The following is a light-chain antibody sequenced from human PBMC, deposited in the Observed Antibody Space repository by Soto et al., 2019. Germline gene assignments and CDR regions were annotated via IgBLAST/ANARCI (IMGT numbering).Light chain of an antibody. V-gene: IGLV2-23*01. CDR1: TSFVGSYNL. J-gene: IGLJ1*01. Sequence: QSALTQPASVSGSPRQSITISCTGTTSFVGSYNLVSWYQQHTGKAPQVLIYEDTKRPSGVSNRFSGSISGSTASLTISGLQAEDEADYYCCSYVGASTYVFGTGTKVTVL. CDR2: EDT. CDR3: CSYVGASTYV.